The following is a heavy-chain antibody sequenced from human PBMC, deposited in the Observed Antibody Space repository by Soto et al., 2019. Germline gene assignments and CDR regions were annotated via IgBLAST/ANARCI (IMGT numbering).Heavy chain of an antibody. Sequence: PLEILSLTCTVSGGSISSYYWSWIRQPPGKGLEWIGYIYYSGSTNYNPSLKSRVTISVDTSKNQFSLKLSSVTAADTAVYYCARERSREGATTLFDYWGQGTLVTVSS. CDR2: IYYSGST. V-gene: IGHV4-59*01. D-gene: IGHD1-26*01. CDR1: GGSISSYY. J-gene: IGHJ4*02. CDR3: ARERSREGATTLFDY.